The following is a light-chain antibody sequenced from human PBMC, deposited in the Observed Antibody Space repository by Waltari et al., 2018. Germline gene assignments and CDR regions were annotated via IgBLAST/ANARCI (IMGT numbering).Light chain of an antibody. CDR1: PAISGY. Sequence: DFQMTQSPFSLSASVGDRVTITCRASPAISGYLNWYQQKPGEAPKVLIYHTSRLETGVPSRFSSGGSGTEFTLTITSLQPGDFATYFCQQYYTVPFTFGPGTKLDLK. J-gene: IGKJ3*01. V-gene: IGKV1-39*01. CDR2: HTS. CDR3: QQYYTVPFT.